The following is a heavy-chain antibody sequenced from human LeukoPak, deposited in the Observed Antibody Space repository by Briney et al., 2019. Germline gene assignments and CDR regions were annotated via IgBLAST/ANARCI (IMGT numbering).Heavy chain of an antibody. Sequence: GGSLRLSCAASGFTFSSYAMSWVRQAPGKGLEWVSAISSSATSTYYADSVKGRFTISRDNSRNTLYLQMDSLRAEDTAVYYCARLPEGNYAGYWGQGTLVTVSS. J-gene: IGHJ4*02. V-gene: IGHV3-23*01. D-gene: IGHD2-15*01. CDR1: GFTFSSYA. CDR2: ISSSATST. CDR3: ARLPEGNYAGY.